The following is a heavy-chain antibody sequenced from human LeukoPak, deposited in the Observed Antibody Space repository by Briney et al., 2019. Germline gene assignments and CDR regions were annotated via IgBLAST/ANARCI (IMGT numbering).Heavy chain of an antibody. CDR1: SGSITSYY. J-gene: IGHJ4*01. Sequence: SETLSLTCTVSSGSITSYYWSWIRQPPGKGLEYIGHIYYTGTTDYNPSLKSRVTMSVDTSKNQFSLRLISVTASDTAVYFCAGAPNRHFFGYWGHGTLVAVSS. V-gene: IGHV4-59*01. CDR2: IYYTGTT. CDR3: AGAPNRHFFGY.